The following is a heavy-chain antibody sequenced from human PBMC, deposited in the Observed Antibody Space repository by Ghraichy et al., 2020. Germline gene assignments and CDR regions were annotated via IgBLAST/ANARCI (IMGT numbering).Heavy chain of an antibody. J-gene: IGHJ4*02. CDR3: ARDFREVGHSGDY. V-gene: IGHV3-21*01. D-gene: IGHD3-10*01. CDR2: ISSSSSYI. CDR1: GFTFSSYS. Sequence: GGSLRLSCAASGFTFSSYSMNWVRQAPGKGLEWVSSISSSSSYIYYADSVKGRFTISRDNAKNSLYLQMNSLRAEDTAVYYCARDFREVGHSGDYWGQGTLVTVSS.